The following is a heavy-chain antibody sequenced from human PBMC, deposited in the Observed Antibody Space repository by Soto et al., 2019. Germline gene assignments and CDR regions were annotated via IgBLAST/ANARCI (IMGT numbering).Heavy chain of an antibody. Sequence: GGSLRLSCAASGFTFSSYAMHWVRQAPGKGLEWVAVISYDGSNKYYADSVKGRFTISRDNSKNTLYLQMNSLRAEDTAVYYCAREKYLSGGMRPPYYYYYGMDVWGQGTTVTVSS. D-gene: IGHD2-2*01. CDR2: ISYDGSNK. J-gene: IGHJ6*02. CDR3: AREKYLSGGMRPPYYYYYGMDV. V-gene: IGHV3-30-3*01. CDR1: GFTFSSYA.